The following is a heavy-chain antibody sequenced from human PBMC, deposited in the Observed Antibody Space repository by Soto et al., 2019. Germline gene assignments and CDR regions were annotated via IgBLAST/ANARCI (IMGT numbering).Heavy chain of an antibody. J-gene: IGHJ4*02. D-gene: IGHD6-6*01. V-gene: IGHV4-31*03. Sequence: SETLSLTCTVSGGSISSGGYYWSWIRQHPGKGLEWIGYIYYSGSTYYNPSLKSRVTISVDTSKNQFSLKLSSVTAADTAVYYCARALSRSKESFDYWGQGTLVTVSS. CDR2: IYYSGST. CDR1: GGSISSGGYY. CDR3: ARALSRSKESFDY.